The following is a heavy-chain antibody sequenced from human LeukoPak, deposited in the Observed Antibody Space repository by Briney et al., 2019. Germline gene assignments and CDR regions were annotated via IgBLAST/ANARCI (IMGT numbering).Heavy chain of an antibody. J-gene: IGHJ6*02. V-gene: IGHV3-53*01. Sequence: PGGSLRLSCAASGFTVSSNYMTWVRQAPGKGLEWVSVIYSGGSTYYADSVKGRFTISRDNSKNILYLQMNSLRAEDTAIYYCAKRTAEGMDIWGQGTTVTVSS. CDR2: IYSGGST. D-gene: IGHD5-18*01. CDR3: AKRTAEGMDI. CDR1: GFTVSSNY.